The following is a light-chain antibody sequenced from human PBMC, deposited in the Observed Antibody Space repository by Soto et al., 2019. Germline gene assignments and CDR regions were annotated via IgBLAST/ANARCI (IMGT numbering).Light chain of an antibody. J-gene: IGLJ2*01. CDR2: AVS. CDR3: SSYTSSSTVV. V-gene: IGLV2-14*01. CDR1: SSDVGGYNY. Sequence: QSALTQPASVSGSPGQSITISCTGTSSDVGGYNYVCWYQQHPGKAPKFMIYAVSNRPSGVSNRFSGSKSGNTASLTISGLQAEDEADYYCSSYTSSSTVVFGGGTQLTVL.